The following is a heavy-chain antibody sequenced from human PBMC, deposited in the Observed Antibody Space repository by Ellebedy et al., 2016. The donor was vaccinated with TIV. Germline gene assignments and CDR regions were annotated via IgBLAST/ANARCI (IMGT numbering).Heavy chain of an antibody. CDR1: GGSISSGGYY. CDR2: IYYSGST. V-gene: IGHV4-39*01. J-gene: IGHJ4*02. D-gene: IGHD2-15*01. Sequence: MPSETLSLTCTVSGGSISSGGYYWSWIRQHPGKGLEWIGYIYYSGSTYYNPSLKSRVTISVDTSKNQFSLKLSSVTAADTAVYYCARHNWDIVVVVAATMYYFDYWGQGTLVTVSS. CDR3: ARHNWDIVVVVAATMYYFDY.